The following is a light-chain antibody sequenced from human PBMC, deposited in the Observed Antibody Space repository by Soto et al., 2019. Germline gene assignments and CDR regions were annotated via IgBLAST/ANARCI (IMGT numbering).Light chain of an antibody. CDR3: QQAKSFPLT. CDR2: TAS. Sequence: DIQMTQSPSSVSASVGDRVTITCRASQGINSWLAWYQQKPGKAPNLLIYTASSLQSGVPSRFRGSESGRDFTLTICPLQPEDFANYYCQQAKSFPLTFGQGTRLEI. J-gene: IGKJ5*01. V-gene: IGKV1-12*01. CDR1: QGINSW.